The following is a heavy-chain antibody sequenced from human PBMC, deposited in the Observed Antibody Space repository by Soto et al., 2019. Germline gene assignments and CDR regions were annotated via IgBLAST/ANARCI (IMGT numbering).Heavy chain of an antibody. D-gene: IGHD3-3*01. Sequence: SETLSLTCTVSGGSISSYYWSWIRQPPGKGLEWIGYIYYSGSTNYNPSLKSRVTISVDTSKNQFSLKLSSVTAADTAVYYCARAGSYDFWSGYSLFPNWFDPWGQGTLVTVSS. CDR1: GGSISSYY. CDR3: ARAGSYDFWSGYSLFPNWFDP. CDR2: IYYSGST. J-gene: IGHJ5*02. V-gene: IGHV4-59*01.